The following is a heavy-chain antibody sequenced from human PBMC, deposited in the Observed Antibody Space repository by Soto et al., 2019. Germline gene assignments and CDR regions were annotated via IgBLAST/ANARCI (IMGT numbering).Heavy chain of an antibody. CDR3: ARRAETNGWNGFGADKYYFDF. CDR2: MNPNTGNS. V-gene: IGHV1-8*01. J-gene: IGHJ4*02. CDR1: GYPFTSYV. Sequence: ASVKVSCKASGYPFTSYVIYWERQATGQGVEWMGWMNPNTGNSAYAQKFQGRVTVTSDTSINTVHIALNSLRSEDTAVYYCARRAETNGWNGFGADKYYFDFWGQGTLVTVSS. D-gene: IGHD1-1*01.